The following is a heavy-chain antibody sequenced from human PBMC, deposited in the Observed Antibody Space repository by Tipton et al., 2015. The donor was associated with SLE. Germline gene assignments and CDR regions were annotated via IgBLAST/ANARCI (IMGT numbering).Heavy chain of an antibody. CDR1: GFSFSSYS. V-gene: IGHV3-48*01. CDR3: APQGYDILTGYYNDAFDI. D-gene: IGHD3-9*01. J-gene: IGHJ3*02. Sequence: SLRLSCAASGFSFSSYSMNWVRQAPGKGLEWVSYISTSSSAIYYADSVKGRFTISRDNAKDSLYLQMNSLRAEDTAVYYCAPQGYDILTGYYNDAFDIWGQGTMVTVSS. CDR2: ISTSSSAI.